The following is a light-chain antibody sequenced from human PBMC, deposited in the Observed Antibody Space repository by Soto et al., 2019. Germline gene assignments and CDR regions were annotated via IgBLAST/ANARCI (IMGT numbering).Light chain of an antibody. CDR1: SSDVGDYNY. J-gene: IGLJ3*02. CDR3: TSYTRSNTGV. Sequence: QSALTQPASVSGSPGQSITISCTGTSSDVGDYNYVSWYQQHPGKAPKLMIYDVSNRPSGVSNRFSGSKSGNTASLTISGLQTEDEADYYCTSYTRSNTGVFGGGTKLTVL. CDR2: DVS. V-gene: IGLV2-14*03.